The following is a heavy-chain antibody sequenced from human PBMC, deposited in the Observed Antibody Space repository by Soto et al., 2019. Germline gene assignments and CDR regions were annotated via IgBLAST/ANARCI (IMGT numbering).Heavy chain of an antibody. D-gene: IGHD5-18*01. CDR1: GYTFTSYG. CDR2: ISAYNGNT. J-gene: IGHJ6*02. Sequence: QVQLVQSGAEVKKPGASVKVSCKASGYTFTSYGISWVRQAPGQGLEWMGWISAYNGNTNYAQKLQGRVTMTTDTSTSTAYMELSRLGSDDTAVYDCAKGIQLWPSDYYFGMDVCGQGTTVTVSS. V-gene: IGHV1-18*04. CDR3: AKGIQLWPSDYYFGMDV.